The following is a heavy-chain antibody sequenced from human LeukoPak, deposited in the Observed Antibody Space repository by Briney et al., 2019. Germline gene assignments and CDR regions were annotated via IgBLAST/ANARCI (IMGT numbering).Heavy chain of an antibody. CDR3: ARRYGSGSYFG. V-gene: IGHV3-23*01. CDR2: TSGSGGST. J-gene: IGHJ4*02. D-gene: IGHD3-10*01. CDR1: GFTFSSYG. Sequence: GGSLRLSCAASGFTFSSYGMSWVRQAPGKGLEWVSATSGSGGSTYYADSVKGRFTISRDNSKNTLYLQMSSLRAEDTAVYYCARRYGSGSYFGWGQGTLVTVSS.